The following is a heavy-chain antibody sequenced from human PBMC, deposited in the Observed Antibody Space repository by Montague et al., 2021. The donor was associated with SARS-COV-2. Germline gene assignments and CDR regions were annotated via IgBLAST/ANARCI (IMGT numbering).Heavy chain of an antibody. V-gene: IGHV4-59*12. D-gene: IGHD5-12*01. CDR1: SAPLSGYY. CDR3: ARGAAYDHVYY. Sequence: SETLSLTCTASSAPLSGYYWNWIRQPPGKGLEWIGFTHYNGTTKYNPSLKSRLNMSLDTSKNQFSLTLNSVTAADTAIYYCARGAAYDHVYYWGQGAPVTVAS. CDR2: THYNGTT. J-gene: IGHJ4*02.